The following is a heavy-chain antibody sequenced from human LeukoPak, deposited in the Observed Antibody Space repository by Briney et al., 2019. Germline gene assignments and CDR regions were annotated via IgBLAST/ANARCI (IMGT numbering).Heavy chain of an antibody. Sequence: GGSLRLSCAASGFTLSSYGMHWVRQAPGKGREWVAFIRYDARNKYYADSVKGRFTISRDSSNNTLFLQMNRLRPEDAAVYYCAKAPVTTCRGAFCYPFDYWGLGTLVTVSS. J-gene: IGHJ4*02. V-gene: IGHV3-30*02. CDR2: IRYDARNK. D-gene: IGHD2-15*01. CDR1: GFTLSSYG. CDR3: AKAPVTTCRGAFCYPFDY.